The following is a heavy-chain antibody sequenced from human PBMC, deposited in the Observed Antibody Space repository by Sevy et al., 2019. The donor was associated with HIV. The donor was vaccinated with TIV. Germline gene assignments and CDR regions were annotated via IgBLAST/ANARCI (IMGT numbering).Heavy chain of an antibody. Sequence: GGSLRLYCATSGFTFSSYSMHWVRQAPGKGLEWVATISYDGINKHYADSVKGRFTISRDNFKNSLSLQMNSLRAEDTAVYFCALERLSSDVAEYFQNWGQGTLVTVSS. CDR1: GFTFSSYS. CDR3: ALERLSSDVAEYFQN. J-gene: IGHJ1*01. CDR2: ISYDGINK. V-gene: IGHV3-30-3*01. D-gene: IGHD1-1*01.